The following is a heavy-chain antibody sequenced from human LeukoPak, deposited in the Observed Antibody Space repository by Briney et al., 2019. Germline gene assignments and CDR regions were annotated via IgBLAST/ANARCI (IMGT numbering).Heavy chain of an antibody. V-gene: IGHV1-2*02. CDR3: ARVHFYDSSGYSLINP. Sequence: ASVKVSCKASEYTFTGYYIHWVRQAPGQGLEWMGWINPDSGGTNYAQRFQGGVTMTRDTSISTAYMELSRLKSDDTAVYYCARVHFYDSSGYSLINPWGQGTLVTVSS. CDR1: EYTFTGYY. CDR2: INPDSGGT. J-gene: IGHJ4*02. D-gene: IGHD3-22*01.